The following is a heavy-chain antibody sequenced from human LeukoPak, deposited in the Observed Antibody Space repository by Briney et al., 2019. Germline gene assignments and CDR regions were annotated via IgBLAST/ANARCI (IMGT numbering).Heavy chain of an antibody. Sequence: SVKVSCKASGGTFSSYAISWVRQAPGQGLEWKGRIIPILGIANYAQKFQGRVTITADKSTSTAYMELSSLRSEDTAVYYCAREEGNWFDPWGQGTLVTVSS. V-gene: IGHV1-69*04. J-gene: IGHJ5*02. CDR3: AREEGNWFDP. CDR2: IIPILGIA. CDR1: GGTFSSYA.